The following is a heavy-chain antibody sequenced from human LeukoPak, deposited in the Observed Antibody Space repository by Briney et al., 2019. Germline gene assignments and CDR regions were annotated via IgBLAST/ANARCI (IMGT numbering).Heavy chain of an antibody. D-gene: IGHD4-23*01. CDR2: INPNSGGT. CDR1: GYTFTGYC. CDR3: ARAQTAYGGNSPPDY. V-gene: IGHV1-2*02. J-gene: IGHJ4*02. Sequence: ASVKVSCKASGYTFTGYCMHWVRQAPGQGLEWMGWINPNSGGTNYAQKFQGGVTMTRDTSISTAYMELSRLRSDDTAVYYCARAQTAYGGNSPPDYWGQGTLVTVSS.